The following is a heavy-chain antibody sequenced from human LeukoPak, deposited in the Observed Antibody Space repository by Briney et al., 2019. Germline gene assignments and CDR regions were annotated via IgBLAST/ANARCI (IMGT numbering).Heavy chain of an antibody. CDR2: IYHSGST. Sequence: PSQTLSLTCAVSGGSISSGGYSWSWIRQPPGKGLEWIGYIYHSGSTNYNPSLKSRVTISVDKSKNQFSLKLSSVTAADTAVYYCARARRTYYDSSTQLDYWGQGTLVTVSS. J-gene: IGHJ4*02. CDR1: GGSISSGGYS. CDR3: ARARRTYYDSSTQLDY. V-gene: IGHV4-30-2*01. D-gene: IGHD3-22*01.